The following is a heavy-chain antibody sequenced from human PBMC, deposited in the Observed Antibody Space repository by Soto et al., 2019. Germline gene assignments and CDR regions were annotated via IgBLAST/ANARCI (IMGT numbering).Heavy chain of an antibody. CDR3: ASRDPGTSVDY. CDR1: DGSFTSNNL. CDR2: IYRTGST. J-gene: IGHJ4*02. V-gene: IGHV4-4*02. Sequence: TLSLTCAVSDGSFTSNNLWTWVRQPPGQGLEWIGEIYRTGSTNYNPSLKSRVTISLDKSENQFSLKVTSLTAADTAVYYCASRDPGTSVDYWGQGTLVTVSS. D-gene: IGHD1-7*01.